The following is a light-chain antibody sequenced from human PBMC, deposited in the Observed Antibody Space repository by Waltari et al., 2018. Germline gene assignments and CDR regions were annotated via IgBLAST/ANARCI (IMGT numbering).Light chain of an antibody. CDR2: YAS. CDR3: QQRSNWPPLP. J-gene: IGKJ4*01. V-gene: IGKV3-11*01. CDR1: QRVGIF. Sequence: EIVLTQSPVTLSLSPGERATLSCRASQRVGIFLAWYQQKRGQAPRLLLYYASNRATGIPARFSGSGSGTDVTLTISGLAPEDFAVDYCQQRSNWPPLPFGGGTKVEIK.